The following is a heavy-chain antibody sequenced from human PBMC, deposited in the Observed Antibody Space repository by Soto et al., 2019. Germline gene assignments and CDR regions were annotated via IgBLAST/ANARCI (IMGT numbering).Heavy chain of an antibody. V-gene: IGHV1-69*01. CDR3: ARSQGSSTSLEIYYYYYYGMDV. J-gene: IGHJ6*02. CDR1: GGTFRNNT. D-gene: IGHD2-2*01. Sequence: QVQLVQSGAELKKPGSSVKVSCKASGGTFRNNTFSWVRQAPGQGLEWMGGIIPIPGTANYAQKFQGRVTIAADESTSTAYMELSSLRSEDTAVYYCARSQGSSTSLEIYYYYYYGMDVWGQGTTVTVSS. CDR2: IIPIPGTA.